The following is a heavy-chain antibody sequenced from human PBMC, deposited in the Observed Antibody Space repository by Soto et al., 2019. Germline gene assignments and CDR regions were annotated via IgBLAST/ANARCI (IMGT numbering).Heavy chain of an antibody. D-gene: IGHD3-3*01. CDR3: AKDIWDKFWSAYYTAFDS. Sequence: EVQLVESGGGSVQPGRSLRLSCAASGFTFDDYAMHWVRQAPGKGLEWVSGISWNSGSIGYADSVKGRFTISRDNAKNSLYLQMNSLRAEDTALYYCAKDIWDKFWSAYYTAFDSWGQGTLVTVSS. CDR1: GFTFDDYA. J-gene: IGHJ4*02. V-gene: IGHV3-9*01. CDR2: ISWNSGSI.